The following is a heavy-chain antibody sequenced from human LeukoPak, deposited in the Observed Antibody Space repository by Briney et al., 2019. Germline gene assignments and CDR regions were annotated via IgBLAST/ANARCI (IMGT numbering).Heavy chain of an antibody. Sequence: ASVKVSCKASGYTFSSYGISWVRQAPGQGLEWLGYISAYNGNTNYAQKVQGRITMTTDTSTRTAYMEMRRLRSDGKVGYYRARDCSGSSFYWIHWGQGALVTVSS. V-gene: IGHV1-18*01. CDR3: ARDCSGSSFYWIH. D-gene: IGHD2-15*01. J-gene: IGHJ4*02. CDR2: ISAYNGNT. CDR1: GYTFSSYG.